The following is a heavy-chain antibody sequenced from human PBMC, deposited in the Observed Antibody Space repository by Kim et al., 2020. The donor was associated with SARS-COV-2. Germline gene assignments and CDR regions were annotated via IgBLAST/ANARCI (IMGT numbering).Heavy chain of an antibody. CDR3: AKPRVTDGAAAGIGDLFDY. J-gene: IGHJ4*02. Sequence: GRFTIARDNSKNTLYLQMNSLRGEDTAVYYCAKPRVTDGAAAGIGDLFDYWGQGTLVTVSS. D-gene: IGHD6-13*01. V-gene: IGHV3-30*02.